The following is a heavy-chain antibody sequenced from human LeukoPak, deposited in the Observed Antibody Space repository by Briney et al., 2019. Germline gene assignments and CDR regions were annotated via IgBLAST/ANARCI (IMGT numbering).Heavy chain of an antibody. CDR3: ARVGSYGDAFDI. CDR2: INSDGSST. D-gene: IGHD4-17*01. CDR1: GFTFSSYW. J-gene: IGHJ3*02. V-gene: IGHV3-74*01. Sequence: GGSLRLSCAASGFTFSSYWMHWVRQAPGKGLVWVSRINSDGSSTSYADSVKGRFTISRDNAKNTLYLQMNSLRAEDTAVYYCARVGSYGDAFDIWGQGTMVTVSS.